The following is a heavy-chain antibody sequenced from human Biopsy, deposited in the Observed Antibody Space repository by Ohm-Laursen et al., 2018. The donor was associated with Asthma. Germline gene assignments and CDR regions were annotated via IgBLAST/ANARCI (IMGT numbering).Heavy chain of an antibody. CDR3: ARFGGTSYGSPFDH. CDR2: IYYTGSD. V-gene: IGHV4-61*01. D-gene: IGHD3-16*01. CDR1: GGSVSTGSYY. J-gene: IGHJ4*02. Sequence: TLSLTCAVSGGSVSTGSYYWSWIRQPPGKGLEWLGYIYYTGSDNYNPSLKSRVTISVDTSKNQFSLRLNSVTAADTAVYYCARFGGTSYGSPFDHWGLGALVTVSS.